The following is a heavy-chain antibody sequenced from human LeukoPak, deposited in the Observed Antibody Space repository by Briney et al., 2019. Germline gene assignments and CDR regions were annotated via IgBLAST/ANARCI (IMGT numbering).Heavy chain of an antibody. V-gene: IGHV3-23*01. D-gene: IGHD2-2*01. CDR2: ISGSGGST. Sequence: GGSLRLSSAASGFTFSSYAMSWVRQAPGKGLEWVSAISGSGGSTYYADSVKGRFTISRDNAKNSLYLQMNSLRAEDTAVYYCANHLACGSTSCPPFDSWGQGTLVTVSS. CDR1: GFTFSSYA. J-gene: IGHJ4*02. CDR3: ANHLACGSTSCPPFDS.